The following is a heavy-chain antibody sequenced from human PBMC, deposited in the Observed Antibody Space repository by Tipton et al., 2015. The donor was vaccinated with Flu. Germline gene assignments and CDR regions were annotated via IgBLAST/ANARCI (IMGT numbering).Heavy chain of an antibody. CDR3: ARGGASYDYDSSGYYADY. CDR1: GYTFTKYG. Sequence: QLVQSGAEVKKPGASVTVSCKASGYTFTKYGISWVRQAPGQGPEWMGWFSTSRGNTNYAQQFRGRVTMTLETSTTTVIMELRSLGSDDTAVYYCARGGASYDYDSSGYYADYWGQGTHITVSS. D-gene: IGHD3-22*01. V-gene: IGHV1-18*01. CDR2: FSTSRGNT. J-gene: IGHJ4*02.